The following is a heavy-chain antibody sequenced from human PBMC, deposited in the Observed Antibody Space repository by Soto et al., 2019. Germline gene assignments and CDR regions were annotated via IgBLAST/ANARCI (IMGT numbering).Heavy chain of an antibody. V-gene: IGHV1-3*01. CDR2: INAGNGNT. Sequence: GASLKVSCKASGYTFTSYAMHWVRQAPGQRLEWMGWINAGNGNTKYSQKFQGRVTITRDTSASTAYMELSSLRSEDTAVYYCAHSATGPYSIDYWGQGTLVTVSS. CDR3: AHSATGPYSIDY. CDR1: GYTFTSYA. D-gene: IGHD1-1*01. J-gene: IGHJ4*02.